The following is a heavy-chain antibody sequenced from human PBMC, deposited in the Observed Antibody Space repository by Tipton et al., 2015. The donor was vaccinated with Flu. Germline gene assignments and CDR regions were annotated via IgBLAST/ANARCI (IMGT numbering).Heavy chain of an antibody. CDR1: GFTFSNYN. Sequence: SLRLSCAASGFTFSNYNMNWVRQAPGKGLEWVSSISSSSSYIYYADSVKGRFTISRDNAENSLYLQMNSLRAEDTAVYYCARDRPYGDLRRFDYWGQGTLVTVSS. D-gene: IGHD4-17*01. J-gene: IGHJ4*02. CDR3: ARDRPYGDLRRFDY. V-gene: IGHV3-21*01. CDR2: ISSSSSYI.